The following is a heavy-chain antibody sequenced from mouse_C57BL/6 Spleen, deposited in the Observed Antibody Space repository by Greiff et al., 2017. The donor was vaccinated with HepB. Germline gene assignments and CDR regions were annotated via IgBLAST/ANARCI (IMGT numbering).Heavy chain of an antibody. V-gene: IGHV14-2*01. Sequence: EVKLQESGAELVKPGASVKLSCTASGFNIKDYYMHWVKQRTEQGLEWIGRIDPADGETKYAPKFQGKATITSDNSSNTAYLQLSSLTSEDTSVYYCARRRFYDGNYVDYWGQGTTLTVSS. J-gene: IGHJ2*01. D-gene: IGHD2-1*01. CDR3: ARRRFYDGNYVDY. CDR2: IDPADGET. CDR1: GFNIKDYY.